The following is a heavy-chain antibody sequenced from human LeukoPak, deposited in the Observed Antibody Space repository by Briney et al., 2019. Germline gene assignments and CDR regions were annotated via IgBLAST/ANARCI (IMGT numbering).Heavy chain of an antibody. D-gene: IGHD3-10*01. CDR1: GFTFSSYA. V-gene: IGHV3-30-3*01. J-gene: IGHJ4*02. CDR3: AKEIGAYMVRGVKGFDY. Sequence: GGSLRLSCAASGFTFSSYAMHWVRQAPGKGLEWVAVISYDGSNKYYADSVKGRFTISRDNSKNTLYLQMNSLRAEDTAVYYCAKEIGAYMVRGVKGFDYWGQGTLVTVSS. CDR2: ISYDGSNK.